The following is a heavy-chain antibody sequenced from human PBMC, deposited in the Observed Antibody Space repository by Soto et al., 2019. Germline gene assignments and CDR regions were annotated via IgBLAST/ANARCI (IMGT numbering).Heavy chain of an antibody. J-gene: IGHJ1*01. CDR2: VDPSASHT. CDR3: VRRRVGGGADPSWSEH. CDR1: GYTFTSFW. V-gene: IGHV5-10-1*01. Sequence: PGESLKISCSTSGYTFTSFWITWVRQVPGKGLEWVGNVDPSASHTNYRPSFRGHVTISIDNNFATAYLQWSSLRATDTAMYYCVRRRVGGGADPSWSEHWGLGTMVTVSS. D-gene: IGHD3-10*01.